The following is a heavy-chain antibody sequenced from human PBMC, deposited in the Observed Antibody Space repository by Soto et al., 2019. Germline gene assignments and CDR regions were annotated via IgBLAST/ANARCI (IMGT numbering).Heavy chain of an antibody. Sequence: PXETRDLSFSVSGASFSSGRFYWSWIRQPPGKGLEWIGFIYNNETFNYNPSLKSRVTLSVDTSKHQFSLKLSSVTAADTAVYYCARVTLRYSSSHNFDSWGQGALVTVSS. CDR1: GASFSSGRFY. CDR3: ARVTLRYSSSHNFDS. CDR2: IYNNETF. D-gene: IGHD6-19*01. V-gene: IGHV4-61*01. J-gene: IGHJ4*02.